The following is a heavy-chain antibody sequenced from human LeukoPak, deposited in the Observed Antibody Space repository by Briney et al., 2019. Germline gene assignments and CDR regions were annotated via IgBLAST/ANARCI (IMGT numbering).Heavy chain of an antibody. CDR1: GGSISSLNL. Sequence: SGALSLTCIVSGGSISSLNLWSWLRQPPGKGLEWIGEMYLGGTTNFNPSLKSRVTILIDKSKNQLSLQLTSVTAADTAVYYCAGLEGRYSTDWFYFFDYWGQGALVTVSS. CDR3: AGLEGRYSTDWFYFFDY. CDR2: MYLGGTT. J-gene: IGHJ4*02. V-gene: IGHV4-4*02. D-gene: IGHD6-19*01.